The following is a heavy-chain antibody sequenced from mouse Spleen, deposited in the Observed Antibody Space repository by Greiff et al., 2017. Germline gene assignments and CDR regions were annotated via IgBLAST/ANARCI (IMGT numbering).Heavy chain of an antibody. V-gene: IGHV1-5*01. CDR1: GYTFTSYW. CDR3: TRTIYYDYLSFAY. Sequence: VQLQQSGTVLARPGASVKMSCKTSGYTFTSYWMHWVKQRPGQGLEWIGAIYPGNSDTSYNQKFKGKAKLTAVTSASTAYMELSSLTNEDSAVYYCTRTIYYDYLSFAYWGQGTLVTVSA. J-gene: IGHJ3*01. D-gene: IGHD2-4*01. CDR2: IYPGNSDT.